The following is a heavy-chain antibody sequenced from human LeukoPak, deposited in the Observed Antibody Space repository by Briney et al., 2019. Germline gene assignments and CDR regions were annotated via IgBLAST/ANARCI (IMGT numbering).Heavy chain of an antibody. CDR1: GFTFSSYW. V-gene: IGHV3-74*01. CDR2: INSDGSST. D-gene: IGHD3-10*01. Sequence: GGSLRLSCAASGFTFSSYWMHWVRQAPGKGLGWVSRINSDGSSTSYADSVKGRFTISRDNAKNTLYLKMNSLRAEDTAVYYCARAKGPVLLWFGELLGAFDIWGQGTMVTVSS. J-gene: IGHJ3*02. CDR3: ARAKGPVLLWFGELLGAFDI.